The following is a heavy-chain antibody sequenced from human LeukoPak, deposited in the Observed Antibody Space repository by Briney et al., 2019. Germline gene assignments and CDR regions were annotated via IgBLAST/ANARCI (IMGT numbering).Heavy chain of an antibody. Sequence: PGWSLRLSCAASGFTFRNYWMHWVRQAPGKGLVWVSRISSDGSSTSYADSVKGRFTISRDNAKNTLYLQMNSLSTEDTAVYYCARVRPGTNRDLDYWGQGTLVTVSS. CDR2: ISSDGSST. D-gene: IGHD5-24*01. CDR1: GFTFRNYW. CDR3: ARVRPGTNRDLDY. V-gene: IGHV3-74*01. J-gene: IGHJ4*02.